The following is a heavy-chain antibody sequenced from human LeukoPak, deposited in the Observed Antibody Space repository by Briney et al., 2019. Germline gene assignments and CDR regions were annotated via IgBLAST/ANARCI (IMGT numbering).Heavy chain of an antibody. J-gene: IGHJ4*02. CDR2: IYHSGST. CDR3: ARGHNSAYRQ. V-gene: IGHV4-31*02. CDR1: GGPINNEGDY. D-gene: IGHD3-22*01. Sequence: SETLSLTCTVSGGPINNEGDYWSWIRQLPGEGLEWIGYIYHSGSTYYNPSLTSRAAISLDTSKSQIFLRLNSVTAADTAVYYCARGHNSAYRQRGQGSLVTVSS.